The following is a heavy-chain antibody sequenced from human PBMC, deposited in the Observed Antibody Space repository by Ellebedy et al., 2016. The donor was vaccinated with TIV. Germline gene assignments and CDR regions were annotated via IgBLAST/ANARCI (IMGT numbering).Heavy chain of an antibody. D-gene: IGHD2-21*01. CDR3: ARMVNSVTPSYFAL. CDR1: GYSFTNYW. J-gene: IGHJ4*01. V-gene: IGHV5-10-1*01. Sequence: GESLKISCKGSGYSFTNYWISWVRQMPGTGLEWLGRIDPSDSYTDYNPSFRGQVTVSVDRSSTTAYLYRDSLKSSDTAIYYCARMVNSVTPSYFALWGQGTLVTVSS. CDR2: IDPSDSYT.